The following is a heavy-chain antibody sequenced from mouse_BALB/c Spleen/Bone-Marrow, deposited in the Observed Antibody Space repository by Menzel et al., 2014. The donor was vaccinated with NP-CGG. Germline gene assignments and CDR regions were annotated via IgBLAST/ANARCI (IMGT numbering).Heavy chain of an antibody. CDR1: GYTFTSYW. CDR3: ARSTGLRRGFAY. CDR2: INPSTGYT. D-gene: IGHD2-4*01. V-gene: IGHV1-7*01. J-gene: IGHJ3*01. Sequence: QVQLQQSGAELAKPGASVKMSCKASGYTFTSYWMHWVKQRPGQGLEWIGYINPSTGYTEYNQKFKDKATLTADKSSSTAYMQLSSLTSEDPAVYYCARSTGLRRGFAYWGQGTLVTVSA.